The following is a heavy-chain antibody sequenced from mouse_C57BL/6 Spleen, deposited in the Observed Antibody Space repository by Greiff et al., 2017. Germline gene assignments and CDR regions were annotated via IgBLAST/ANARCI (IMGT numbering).Heavy chain of an antibody. J-gene: IGHJ4*01. V-gene: IGHV1-52*01. D-gene: IGHD2-1*01. CDR1: GYTFTSYW. CDR2: IDPSDSET. Sequence: VQLQQPGAELVRPGSSVKLSCKASGYTFTSYWMHWVKQRPIQGLEWIGNIDPSDSETHYNQKFKDKATLTVDKSSSTAYMQLSSLTSEDSAVYYCARGSGNYVAMDYWGQGTSVTVSS. CDR3: ARGSGNYVAMDY.